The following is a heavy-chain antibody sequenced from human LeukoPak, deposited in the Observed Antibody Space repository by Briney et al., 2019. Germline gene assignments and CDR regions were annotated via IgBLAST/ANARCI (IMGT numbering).Heavy chain of an antibody. CDR1: GYTFTDYY. D-gene: IGHD4-23*01. CDR3: AKAFYGGNSYYYYYMDV. J-gene: IGHJ6*03. CDR2: INPNNGGT. Sequence: ASVKVSCKASGYTFTDYYMHWVRQAPGQGPEWMGWINPNNGGTNYAQNFQGRVTMTRDTSISTAYMDLSSLRSDDTAVYYCAKAFYGGNSYYYYYMDVWGKGTTVTVSS. V-gene: IGHV1-2*02.